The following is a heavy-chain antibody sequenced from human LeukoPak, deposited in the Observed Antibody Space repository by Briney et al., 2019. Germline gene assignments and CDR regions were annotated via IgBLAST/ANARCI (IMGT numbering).Heavy chain of an antibody. CDR2: ISSGSSYT. Sequence: PGGSLRLSCAASGFTFSDCYMSWIRQAPGKGLEWVSYISSGSSYTNYADSVKGRFTISRDNSKNTLYLQMNSLRAEDTAVYYCAKGSTYYYDSSGYYYYFDYWGQGTLVTVSS. CDR3: AKGSTYYYDSSGYYYYFDY. D-gene: IGHD3-22*01. J-gene: IGHJ4*02. CDR1: GFTFSDCY. V-gene: IGHV3-11*05.